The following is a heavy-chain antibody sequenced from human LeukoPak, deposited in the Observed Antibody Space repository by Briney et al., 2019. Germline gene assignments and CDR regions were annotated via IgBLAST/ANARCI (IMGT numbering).Heavy chain of an antibody. CDR1: GFTFSSYW. V-gene: IGHV3-74*01. CDR2: INSDGSST. Sequence: PGGSLRLSCAASGFTFSSYWMHWVRQAPGKGLVWVSRINSDGSSTSYADSVKGRFTISRGNAKNTLYLQMNSLRAEDTAVYYCARFAPYYYDSSGLEGAFDIWGQGTMVTVSS. CDR3: ARFAPYYYDSSGLEGAFDI. J-gene: IGHJ3*02. D-gene: IGHD3-22*01.